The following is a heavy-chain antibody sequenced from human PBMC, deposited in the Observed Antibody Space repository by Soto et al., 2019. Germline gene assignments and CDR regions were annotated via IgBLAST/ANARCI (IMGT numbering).Heavy chain of an antibody. V-gene: IGHV3-23*01. D-gene: IGHD3-10*01. CDR3: AKGLRRLLRTQYYYGLDV. CDR2: ISGSGGST. J-gene: IGHJ6*02. Sequence: VGSLRLSCAASGFTFSPYAMSWVRHAPGKGLEWVSSISGSGGSTHYADSVKGRFTVSRDNSKRALSLQMSSLREEDTATYYCAKGLRRLLRTQYYYGLDVWGRGTTVTVSS. CDR1: GFTFSPYA.